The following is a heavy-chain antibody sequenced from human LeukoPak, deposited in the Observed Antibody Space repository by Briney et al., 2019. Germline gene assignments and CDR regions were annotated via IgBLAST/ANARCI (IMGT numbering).Heavy chain of an antibody. CDR2: IYTRGST. CDR1: GVSISSYY. Sequence: LETLSLTCTVSGVSISSYYWSWIRQSAGKGLEWIGRIYTRGSTNYNPSLKSRVTMSLDTSKNQFSLTLNSVTAADTAVYYCARDDYTHSWYEAYWGQGTLVTVSS. D-gene: IGHD6-13*01. J-gene: IGHJ4*02. CDR3: ARDDYTHSWYEAY. V-gene: IGHV4-4*07.